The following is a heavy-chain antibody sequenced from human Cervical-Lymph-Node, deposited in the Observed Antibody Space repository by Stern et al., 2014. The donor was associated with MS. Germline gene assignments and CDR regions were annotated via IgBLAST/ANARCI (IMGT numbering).Heavy chain of an antibody. D-gene: IGHD5-18*01. CDR3: AKDRRGGYNYLFGMDV. CDR2: ISYYGSNF. Sequence: QVQLVQSGGGVVQPGRSLRLSCAASGFPFRTYGMHWVRQAPGMGLAWVASISYYGSNFYYAASVKGRFTISRDNSKKTLHLQMNSLRPDDTAMYFCAKDRRGGYNYLFGMDVWGQGTTVTVSS. J-gene: IGHJ6*02. V-gene: IGHV3-30*18. CDR1: GFPFRTYG.